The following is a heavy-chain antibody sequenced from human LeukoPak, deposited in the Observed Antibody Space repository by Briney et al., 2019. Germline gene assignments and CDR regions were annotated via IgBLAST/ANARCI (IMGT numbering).Heavy chain of an antibody. Sequence: GGSLRLSCAASGFTFSSYEMNWVRQAPGKGLVWVSRINGDGNTTIYADSVKGRFTISRDNAKNTLYLQMSSLRAEDTAVYYCARLSSAYFDYWGQGTLVTVSS. CDR2: INGDGNTT. CDR3: ARLSSAYFDY. D-gene: IGHD4/OR15-4a*01. V-gene: IGHV3-74*01. CDR1: GFTFSSYE. J-gene: IGHJ4*02.